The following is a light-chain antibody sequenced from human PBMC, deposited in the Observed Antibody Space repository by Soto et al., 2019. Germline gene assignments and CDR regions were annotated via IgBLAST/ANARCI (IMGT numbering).Light chain of an antibody. J-gene: IGLJ2*01. Sequence: QSVLTQPASVSGSPGQSITISCTGTSSDVGGYNYVSWYQQHPGKAPKLMIYDVSNRPSGVSNRFSGSKSGNTASLTISGLQAEDEADYYCSSYTSSSPVVFGGGTKRPS. CDR2: DVS. CDR3: SSYTSSSPVV. V-gene: IGLV2-14*01. CDR1: SSDVGGYNY.